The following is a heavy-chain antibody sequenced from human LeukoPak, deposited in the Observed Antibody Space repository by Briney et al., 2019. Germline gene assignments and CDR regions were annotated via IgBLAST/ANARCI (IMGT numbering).Heavy chain of an antibody. D-gene: IGHD5-24*01. CDR1: GGTFSSYA. J-gene: IGHJ4*02. Sequence: ASVKVSCKASGGTFSSYAISWVRQAPGQGLEWMGGIISIFGTANYAQKFQGRVTITADESTSTAYMELSSLRSEDTAVYYCARRRDGYNYVFDYWGQGTLVTVSS. V-gene: IGHV1-69*13. CDR2: IISIFGTA. CDR3: ARRRDGYNYVFDY.